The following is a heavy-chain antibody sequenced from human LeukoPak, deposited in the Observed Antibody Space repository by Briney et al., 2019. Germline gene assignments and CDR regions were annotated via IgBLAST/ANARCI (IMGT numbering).Heavy chain of an antibody. CDR2: ISSSSSTI. V-gene: IGHV3-48*01. CDR1: GFTFSSYE. D-gene: IGHD5-18*01. CDR3: ARAIGYSYGYYYYYMDV. Sequence: GGSLRLSCAASGFTFSSYEMNWVRQAPGKGLEWVSYISSSSSTIYYADSVKGRFTISRDNAKNSLYLQMNSLRAEDTAVYYCARAIGYSYGYYYYYMDVWGKGTTVTVSS. J-gene: IGHJ6*03.